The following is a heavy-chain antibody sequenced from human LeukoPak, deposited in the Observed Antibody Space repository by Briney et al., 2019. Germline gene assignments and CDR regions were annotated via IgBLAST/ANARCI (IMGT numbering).Heavy chain of an antibody. V-gene: IGHV3-30*04. CDR2: ISQDGRHK. Sequence: AGGSLRLSCAASGLSFGTYAMHWVRQPPAKGLEWVAVISQDGRHKFYSDSVNGRFTISRDNSKTMVSLQMNSLRLGDTAVYYCVSGAGGGYSYGYFDYWGQGTLVTVSS. CDR3: VSGAGGGYSYGYFDY. J-gene: IGHJ4*02. CDR1: GLSFGTYA. D-gene: IGHD5-18*01.